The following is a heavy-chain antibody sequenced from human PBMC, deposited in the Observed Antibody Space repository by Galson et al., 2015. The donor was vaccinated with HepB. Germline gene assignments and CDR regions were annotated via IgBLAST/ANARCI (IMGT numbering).Heavy chain of an antibody. D-gene: IGHD2-2*01. CDR3: ARDHLSSSYYYYGMDV. CDR1: GFTFSSYS. V-gene: IGHV3-48*01. J-gene: IGHJ6*02. Sequence: SLRLSCAASGFTFSSYSMNWVRQAPGKGLEWVSYISSSSSTIYYADSVKGRFTISRDNSKNTLYLQMNSLRAEDTAVYYCARDHLSSSYYYYGMDVWGQGTTVTVSS. CDR2: ISSSSSTI.